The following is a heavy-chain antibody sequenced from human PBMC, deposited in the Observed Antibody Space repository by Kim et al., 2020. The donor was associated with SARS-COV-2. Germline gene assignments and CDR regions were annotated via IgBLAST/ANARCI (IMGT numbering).Heavy chain of an antibody. CDR3: ARVVITPLYYYYYGMDV. V-gene: IGHV4-34*01. J-gene: IGHJ6*02. CDR2: INHSGST. D-gene: IGHD3-22*01. Sequence: SETLSLTCAVYGGSFSGSYWSWIRQPPGKGLEWIGEINHSGSTDYNPSLKSRVTISLDTSKNQFSLKLSSVTAADTAVYYCARVVITPLYYYYYGMDVWGQGPRVTVSS. CDR1: GGSFSGSY.